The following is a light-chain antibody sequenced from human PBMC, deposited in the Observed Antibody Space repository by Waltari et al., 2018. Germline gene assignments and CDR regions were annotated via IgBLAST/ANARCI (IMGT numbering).Light chain of an antibody. CDR2: AAS. CDR1: QNITRY. Sequence: DIQVTQSPSSLSASVGAKVSITCRASQNITRYLCWYQKRPGKAPNLLIYAASTLQSGVPSRFTGSGSGTDFTLTISLLEPEDFATYYCQQTHGIPWTFGQGTKVEIK. CDR3: QQTHGIPWT. J-gene: IGKJ1*01. V-gene: IGKV1-39*01.